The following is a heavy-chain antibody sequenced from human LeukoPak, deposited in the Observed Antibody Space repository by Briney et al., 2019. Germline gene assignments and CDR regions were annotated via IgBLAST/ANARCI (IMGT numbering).Heavy chain of an antibody. CDR3: AKDLTAMVRGADYGMDV. CDR1: GFTFSSYA. Sequence: GGSLRLSCAASGFTFSSYAMSWVRQAPGKGLEWVSAISGSGGSTYYADSVKGRFTISRDNSKNTLYLQMNSLRADDTAVYYCAKDLTAMVRGADYGMDVWGQGTTVTVSS. V-gene: IGHV3-23*01. D-gene: IGHD3-10*01. CDR2: ISGSGGST. J-gene: IGHJ6*02.